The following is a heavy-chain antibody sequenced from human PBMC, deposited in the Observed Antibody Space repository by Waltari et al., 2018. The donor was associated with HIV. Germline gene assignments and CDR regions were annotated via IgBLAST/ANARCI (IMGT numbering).Heavy chain of an antibody. V-gene: IGHV7-4-1*02. D-gene: IGHD4-17*01. CDR2: SKANTWNP. J-gene: IGHJ5*02. CDR3: ARRPSTADMGVVYGDYVDNYFDP. Sequence: QVQLVQSGSELKKPGASVKVSCKASGYTFPSYAMNWVRQAPGQGLEWMGWSKANTWNPTDGQGFRERFVFSSDTSVSTAYLHISSLKAEDTAVDYCARRPSTADMGVVYGDYVDNYFDPWGQGTLVTVSS. CDR1: GYTFPSYA.